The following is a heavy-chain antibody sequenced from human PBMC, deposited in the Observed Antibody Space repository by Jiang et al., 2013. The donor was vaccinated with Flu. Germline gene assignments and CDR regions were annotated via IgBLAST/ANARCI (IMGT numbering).Heavy chain of an antibody. V-gene: IGHV5-10-1*01. Sequence: YSPSFQGHVTISADKSISTAYLQWSSLKASDTAMYYCASAVTTGVSDYWGQGTLVTVSS. J-gene: IGHJ4*02. D-gene: IGHD4-17*01. CDR3: ASAVTTGVSDY.